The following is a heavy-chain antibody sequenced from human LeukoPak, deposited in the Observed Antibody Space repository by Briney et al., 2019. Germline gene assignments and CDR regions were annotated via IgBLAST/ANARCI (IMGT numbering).Heavy chain of an antibody. V-gene: IGHV3-33*06. CDR3: AKGRMSTGSNWFDP. D-gene: IGHD1-1*01. J-gene: IGHJ5*02. CDR1: GFTFSSYG. Sequence: GGSLRLSCAASGFTFSSYGMHWVRQAPGKGLEWVAVIWYDGSNKYYADSVKGRFTISRDNSKNTLYLQMNRLRAEDTAVYYCAKGRMSTGSNWFDPWGQGTLVTVSS. CDR2: IWYDGSNK.